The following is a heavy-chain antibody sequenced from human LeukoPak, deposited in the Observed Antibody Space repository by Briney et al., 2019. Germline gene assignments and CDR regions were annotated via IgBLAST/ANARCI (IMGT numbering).Heavy chain of an antibody. D-gene: IGHD5-18*01. Sequence: SETLSLTCAVYGGSFSGYYWSWIRQTPGKGLEWIGEINHSGSTNYNPSLKSRVTISVDTSKNQFSLKLSSVTAADTAVYYCARSRLWLFYYYYMDVWGKGTTVTVSS. V-gene: IGHV4-34*01. CDR1: GGSFSGYY. CDR3: ARSRLWLFYYYYMDV. J-gene: IGHJ6*03. CDR2: INHSGST.